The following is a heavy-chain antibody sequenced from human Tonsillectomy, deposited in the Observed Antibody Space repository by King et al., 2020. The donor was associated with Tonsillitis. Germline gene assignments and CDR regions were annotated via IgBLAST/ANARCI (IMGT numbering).Heavy chain of an antibody. CDR3: ARGESGSTVALFHY. Sequence: VQLQQSGPGLVKPSQTLSLTCAISGDSVSSNSAAWNWIRQSPSRGLEWLGRIYYRSKWYSDSAVSVKSRITINPDTSKNQFSLQLNSVTPEDTAVYYCARGESGSTVALFHYWGQGTLVTVSS. CDR1: GDSVSSNSAA. CDR2: IYYRSKWYS. D-gene: IGHD1-26*01. V-gene: IGHV6-1*01. J-gene: IGHJ4*02.